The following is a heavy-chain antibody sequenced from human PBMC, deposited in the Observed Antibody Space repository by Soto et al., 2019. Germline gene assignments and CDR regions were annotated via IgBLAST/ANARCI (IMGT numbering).Heavy chain of an antibody. J-gene: IGHJ4*02. CDR3: ARGQGISAYSFDY. D-gene: IGHD6-13*01. Sequence: QVQLVESGGGVVQPGRSLRLSCAASGFTFSSYAMHWVRQAPGKGLEWVAVISYDGSNKYYADSVKGRFTISRDNSKNTLYLQMNSLRAEDTAVYYCARGQGISAYSFDYWGQGTLVTVSS. CDR2: ISYDGSNK. CDR1: GFTFSSYA. V-gene: IGHV3-30-3*01.